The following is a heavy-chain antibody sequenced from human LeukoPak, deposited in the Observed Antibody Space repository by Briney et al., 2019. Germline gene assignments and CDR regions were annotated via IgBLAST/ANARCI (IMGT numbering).Heavy chain of an antibody. J-gene: IGHJ4*02. CDR2: IKQDGSEK. V-gene: IGHV3-7*01. CDR3: AREGSGWYEGLFDY. D-gene: IGHD6-19*01. CDR1: GFTFSSYW. Sequence: GGSLRLSCAASGFTFSSYWMSWVRQAPGKGLEWVANIKQDGSEKYYVDSVKGRFTISRDNAKNSLYLQMNSLRAEDTAVYYYAREGSGWYEGLFDYWGQGTLVTVSS.